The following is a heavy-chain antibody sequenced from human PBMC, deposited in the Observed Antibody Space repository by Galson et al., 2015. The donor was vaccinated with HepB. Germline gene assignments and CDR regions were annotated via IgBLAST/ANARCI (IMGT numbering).Heavy chain of an antibody. CDR1: GCTFSSYA. J-gene: IGHJ4*02. CDR3: AREDQVGSSSSLGFDY. D-gene: IGHD6-6*01. Sequence: SVKVSCKASGCTFSSYAISWVRQAPGRGLEWMGGIIPIFGTANYAQKFQGRVTITADESTSTAYMELSSLRSEDTAVYYCAREDQVGSSSSLGFDYWGKGTLVTVSS. CDR2: IIPIFGTA. V-gene: IGHV1-69*13.